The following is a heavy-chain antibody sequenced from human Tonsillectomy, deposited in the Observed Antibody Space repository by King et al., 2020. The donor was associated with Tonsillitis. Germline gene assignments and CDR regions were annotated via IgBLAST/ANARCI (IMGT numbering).Heavy chain of an antibody. J-gene: IGHJ6*04. Sequence: VQLVESRGGLVKPGGSLRRYWAASGISFSNAWMSWVRQAAGKGLKWVGRIKSKTDGGTIDYAGVVKGRFTISRDDSANTLYLQMNSLETEDTAVYYCQAAIVFGYYGGEGDLLDAWGNETTVTVSS. D-gene: IGHD3-3*01. CDR3: QAAIVFGYYGGEGDLLDA. CDR2: IKSKTDGGTI. CDR1: GISFSNAW. V-gene: IGHV3-15*01.